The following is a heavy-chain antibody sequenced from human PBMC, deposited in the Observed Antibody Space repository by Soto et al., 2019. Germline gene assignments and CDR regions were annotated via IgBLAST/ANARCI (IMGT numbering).Heavy chain of an antibody. J-gene: IGHJ6*02. CDR3: ARAEHDYYAMDV. CDR1: GGSFNDYY. D-gene: IGHD1-1*01. V-gene: IGHV4-34*01. Sequence: SETLSLTCAVYGGSFNDYYWSWIRQPPGKGLEWIGEIYHSGSTNFNPSLKSGVTISVDKSKNEFSLKLTSVTAADTAVYYCARAEHDYYAMDVWGQGTTVTVSS. CDR2: IYHSGST.